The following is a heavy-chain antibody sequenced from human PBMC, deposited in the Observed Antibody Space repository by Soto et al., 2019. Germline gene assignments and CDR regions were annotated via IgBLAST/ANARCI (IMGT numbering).Heavy chain of an antibody. CDR2: ISYDESNK. J-gene: IGHJ6*02. CDR1: GFTISTYG. CDR3: AKESIAVTGYYYYGMDV. V-gene: IGHV3-30*18. Sequence: QVHLVESGGGVVQPGRSLRLSCAASGFTISTYGMHWVRQAPGKGLEWVAVISYDESNKYYGDSVEGRFTISKDNSKNTLDLQLNSLRTEDTAVYYCAKESIAVTGYYYYGMDVWGQGTTVTVSS. D-gene: IGHD6-19*01.